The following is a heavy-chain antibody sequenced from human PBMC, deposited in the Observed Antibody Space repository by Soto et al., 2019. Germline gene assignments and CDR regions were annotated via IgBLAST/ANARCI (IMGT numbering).Heavy chain of an antibody. V-gene: IGHV3-30*14. D-gene: IGHD1-26*01. CDR1: GFTFSSYA. J-gene: IGHJ6*02. CDR3: ARIVVVADYYYYGMDV. Sequence: GGSLRLSCAASGFTFSSYAMHWVRQAPGKGLEWVAVISYDGSNKYYSTSLKTRLTISKDTSKNQVVLTMTNMDPVDTATYYCARIVVVADYYYYGMDVWGQGTTVTVSS. CDR2: ISYDGSNK.